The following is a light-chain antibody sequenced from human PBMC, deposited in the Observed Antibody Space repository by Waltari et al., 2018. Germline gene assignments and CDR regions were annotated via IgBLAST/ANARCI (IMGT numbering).Light chain of an antibody. CDR3: QQFSSFPWT. CDR1: QTINNW. CDR2: KAS. V-gene: IGKV1-5*03. J-gene: IGKJ1*01. Sequence: DIQMTQSPSSLSASVVDRVTITCRASQTINNWLAWYQQKPGKDPNLLIYKASTLESGVPSRFSGSGSGTEFTLTISSLQPGDFATYDCQQFSSFPWTFGHGTKVEIK.